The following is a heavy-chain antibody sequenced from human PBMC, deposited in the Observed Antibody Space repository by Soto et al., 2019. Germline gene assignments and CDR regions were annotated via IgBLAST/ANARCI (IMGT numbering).Heavy chain of an antibody. D-gene: IGHD6-25*01. CDR1: GFTFSSYW. CDR2: IKQDGSEK. CDR3: ARETYSSGGFDY. V-gene: IGHV3-7*01. Sequence: EVQLVESGGGLVQPGGSLRLSCAPSGFTFSSYWMSWVRQAPGKGLEWVANIKQDGSEKYYVDSVKGRFTISRDNAKNSLYLQMNSLRAEDTAVYYCARETYSSGGFDYWGQGTLVTVSS. J-gene: IGHJ4*02.